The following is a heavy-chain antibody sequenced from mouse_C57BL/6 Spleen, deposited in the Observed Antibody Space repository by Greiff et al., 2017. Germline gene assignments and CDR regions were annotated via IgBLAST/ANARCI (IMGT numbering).Heavy chain of an antibody. V-gene: IGHV1-66*01. Sequence: VTLQESGPELVKPGASVQISCKASGYSFTSYYIHWVKQRPGQGLEWIGWIYPGSGNTKYNEKFKGKATLTADTSSSTAYMQLSSLTSEDSAVYYCASIYYDYDGAMDYWGQGTSVTVSS. CDR2: IYPGSGNT. CDR3: ASIYYDYDGAMDY. J-gene: IGHJ4*01. CDR1: GYSFTSYY. D-gene: IGHD2-4*01.